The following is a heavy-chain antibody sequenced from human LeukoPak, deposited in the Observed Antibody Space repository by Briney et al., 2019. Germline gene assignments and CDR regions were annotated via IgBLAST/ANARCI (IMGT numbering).Heavy chain of an antibody. D-gene: IGHD3-9*01. CDR3: ARGLRYFDWYLDY. CDR2: ISYDGSNK. CDR1: GFTFSSYG. V-gene: IGHV3-30*03. Sequence: GGSLRLSCAASGFTFSSYGMHWVRQAPGKGLEWVAVISYDGSNKYYADSVKGRFTISRDNAKNSLYLQMSSLRDEDTAMYYCARGLRYFDWYLDYWGQGTLVAVSS. J-gene: IGHJ4*02.